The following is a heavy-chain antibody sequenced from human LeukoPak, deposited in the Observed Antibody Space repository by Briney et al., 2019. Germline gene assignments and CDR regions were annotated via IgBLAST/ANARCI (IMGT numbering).Heavy chain of an antibody. Sequence: RASVKVSCKASGYTFTGYYMHWVRQAPGQGLEWMGIINPSGGSTSYAQKFQGRVTMTRDTSTSTVYMELSSRRSEDTAVYHCARDRRDDSSGYYQSYYFDYWGQGTLVTVSS. CDR2: INPSGGST. V-gene: IGHV1-46*01. D-gene: IGHD3-22*01. CDR1: GYTFTGYY. CDR3: ARDRRDDSSGYYQSYYFDY. J-gene: IGHJ4*02.